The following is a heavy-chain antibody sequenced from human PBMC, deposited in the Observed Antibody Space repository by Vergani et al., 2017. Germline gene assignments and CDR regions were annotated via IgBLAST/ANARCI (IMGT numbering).Heavy chain of an antibody. J-gene: IGHJ6*03. CDR1: GYSFTSYW. CDR3: ARTGLDYYYYMDV. CDR2: IYPGDSDT. Sequence: VQLVQSGAEVKKPGASVKVSCKASGYSFTSYWIGWVRQMPGKGLEWMGIIYPGDSDTRYSPSFQGQVTISADKSISTAYLQWSSLKASDTAMYYCARTGLDYYYYMDVWGKGTTVTVSS. V-gene: IGHV5-51*01.